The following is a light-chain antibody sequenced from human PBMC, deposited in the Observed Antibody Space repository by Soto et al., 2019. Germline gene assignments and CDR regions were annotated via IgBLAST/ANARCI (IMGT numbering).Light chain of an antibody. Sequence: QSALTQPPSASGSPGQSVTISCTGTSSDVGAYNFVSWYQQHPGKAPKVIIYEVNKRPSGVPDRFSGSKSGNTSSLTVSGLQAEDEDDYSCSAYAARLYVFGTGTKLTVL. J-gene: IGLJ1*01. CDR3: SAYAARLYV. CDR2: EVN. V-gene: IGLV2-8*01. CDR1: SSDVGAYNF.